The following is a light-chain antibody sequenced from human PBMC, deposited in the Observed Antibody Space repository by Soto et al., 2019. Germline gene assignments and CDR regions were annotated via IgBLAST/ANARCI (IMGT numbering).Light chain of an antibody. CDR2: GAS. V-gene: IGKV3-15*01. CDR1: QSVGTD. Sequence: EIVVTQSPATLSVSPWDRATLSCRASQSVGTDLAWYQQKPGQTPRLLIYGASTRATGLPARFSGSGFGTEFTLTISSLQSEDFAVYYCQQYNKRPPWTFGQGTKVDIK. J-gene: IGKJ1*01. CDR3: QQYNKRPPWT.